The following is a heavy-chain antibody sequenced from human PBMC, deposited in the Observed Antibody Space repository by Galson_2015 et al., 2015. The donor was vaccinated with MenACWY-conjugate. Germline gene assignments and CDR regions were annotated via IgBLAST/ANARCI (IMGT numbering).Heavy chain of an antibody. D-gene: IGHD2-2*01. CDR2: INSDGSAA. J-gene: IGHJ4*02. CDR1: GFTFSRYW. V-gene: IGHV3-74*01. CDR3: ATYCSSPSCYANGAY. Sequence: LRLSCAASGFTFSRYWMHWVRQSPGKGLVWVSRINSDGSAADYADSVKGRFTISRDNAKNTLYLQMNSLRAEDMAVYYCATYCSSPSCYANGAYWGQGTLVTVSS.